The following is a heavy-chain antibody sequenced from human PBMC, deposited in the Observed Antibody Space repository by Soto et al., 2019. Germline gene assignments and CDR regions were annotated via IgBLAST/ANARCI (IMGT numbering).Heavy chain of an antibody. J-gene: IGHJ5*02. CDR3: ATAERWEFPSSGP. V-gene: IGHV1-24*01. CDR2: FDPEDGET. Sequence: ASVKVSCKASGYTFTSYDINWVRQATGQGLEWMGGFDPEDGETIYAQKFQGRVTMTEDTSTDTAYMELSSLRSEDTAVYYCATAERWEFPSSGPWGQGTLVTVSS. CDR1: GYTFTSYD. D-gene: IGHD1-26*01.